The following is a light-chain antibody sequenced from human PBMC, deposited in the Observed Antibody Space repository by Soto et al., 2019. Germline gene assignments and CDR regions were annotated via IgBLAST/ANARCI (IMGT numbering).Light chain of an antibody. V-gene: IGKV1-39*01. CDR1: ETTANY. CDR2: SAS. J-gene: IGKJ4*01. Sequence: DIQMPQSPSSLSASVGDRVTITCRASETTANYLNWYQHKPGQAPKLLIHSASSLQSGVPSRVRGSGSGTDFTLNINSLQPEDFGTYSSQQSYISPPTFGGGTKVDI. CDR3: QQSYISPPT.